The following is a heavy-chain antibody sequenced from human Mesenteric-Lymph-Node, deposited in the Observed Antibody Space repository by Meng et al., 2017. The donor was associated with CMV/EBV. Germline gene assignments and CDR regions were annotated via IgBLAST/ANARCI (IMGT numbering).Heavy chain of an antibody. CDR1: YF. CDR2: INRNGRT. Sequence: YFWSWIRQPTGEGVEWIRQINRNGRTNNDPTLKGRVTISVDTFKNQFTLKLNSVTAADTAVYYCAGRWEPYEVLTSRRYSGYGRFDYWGQGTLVTVSS. V-gene: IGHV4-34*01. J-gene: IGHJ4*02. D-gene: IGHD5-12*01. CDR3: AGRWEPYEVLTSRRYSGYGRFDY.